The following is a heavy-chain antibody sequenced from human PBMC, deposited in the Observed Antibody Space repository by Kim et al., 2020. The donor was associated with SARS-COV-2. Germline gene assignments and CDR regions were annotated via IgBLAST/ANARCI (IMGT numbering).Heavy chain of an antibody. J-gene: IGHJ6*02. D-gene: IGHD1-7*01. Sequence: GGSLRLSCAASGFTVSSNYMSWVRQAPGKGLEWVSGIYSGGSTYYADSVKGRFTISRDNSKNTLYLQMNSLMAEDTAVYYCARDSRTGTTVSGYYGMDVWGQGTTVTVSS. CDR1: GFTVSSNY. CDR3: ARDSRTGTTVSGYYGMDV. V-gene: IGHV3-66*01. CDR2: IYSGGST.